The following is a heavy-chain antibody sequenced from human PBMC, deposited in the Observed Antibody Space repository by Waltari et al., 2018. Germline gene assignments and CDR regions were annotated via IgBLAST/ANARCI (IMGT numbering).Heavy chain of an antibody. Sequence: QLQLQESGPGLVKPSETLSLTCTVSGGSISSSSYYWGWIRQPPGKGLEWIGSIYYSGSTYYNPSLKSQVTISVDTSKNQFSLKLSSVTAADTAVYYCARDSRGVVTPSYFDYWGQGTLVTVSS. V-gene: IGHV4-39*07. D-gene: IGHD2-21*02. J-gene: IGHJ4*02. CDR2: IYYSGST. CDR1: GGSISSSSYY. CDR3: ARDSRGVVTPSYFDY.